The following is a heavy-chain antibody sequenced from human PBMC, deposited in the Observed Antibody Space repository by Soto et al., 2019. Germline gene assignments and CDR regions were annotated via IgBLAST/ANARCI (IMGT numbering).Heavy chain of an antibody. D-gene: IGHD6-6*01. J-gene: IGHJ4*02. V-gene: IGHV1-3*01. CDR2: INAGNGDT. Sequence: QVQLVQSGAEVKEPGASVKVSCKASGDTFTAYGFHWVRQAPGHRLGWMGWINAGNGDTKYSQKFQDRVTITRDTSASIAYMEMSSLRSADTTVYYCARDVSSSIDCWGQGTLVTVSS. CDR1: GDTFTAYG. CDR3: ARDVSSSIDC.